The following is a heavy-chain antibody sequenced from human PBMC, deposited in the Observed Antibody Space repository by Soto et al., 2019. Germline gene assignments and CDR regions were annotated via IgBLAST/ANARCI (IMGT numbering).Heavy chain of an antibody. D-gene: IGHD3-9*01. CDR3: ARVRILTGSSGMDV. Sequence: SETLSLTCAVYGGSFSGYYWSWIRQPPGKGLEWIGEINHSGSTNYNPSLKSRVTISVDTSKNQFSLKLSSVTAADTAVYYCARVRILTGSSGMDVWGQRTTVTVSS. CDR2: INHSGST. V-gene: IGHV4-34*01. J-gene: IGHJ6*02. CDR1: GGSFSGYY.